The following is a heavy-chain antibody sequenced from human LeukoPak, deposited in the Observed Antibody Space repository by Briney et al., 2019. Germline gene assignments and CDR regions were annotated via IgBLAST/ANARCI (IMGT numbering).Heavy chain of an antibody. J-gene: IGHJ4*02. D-gene: IGHD6-13*01. V-gene: IGHV6-1*01. CDR1: GDSVSSNSAA. CDR2: TYYRSKWYN. CDR3: AGGAVYTSSWQFDC. Sequence: SQTLSLTCAISGDSVSSNSAAWNWIRQSPSRGLEWLGRTYYRSKWYNDYAVSVKSRITINPDTSKNQFSLQLNSVTPEDTAVYYCAGGAVYTSSWQFDCWGQGTLVTVSS.